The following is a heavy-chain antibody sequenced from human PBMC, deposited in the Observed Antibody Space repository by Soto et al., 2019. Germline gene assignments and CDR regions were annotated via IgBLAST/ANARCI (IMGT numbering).Heavy chain of an antibody. Sequence: QAQLVQSGAEVKKLGASVKVSCKASGYSFTSYAIYWVSQAPGQGREWMGWINAANGDTKYAQKFQERVTITRDTSARTASLEGKSLRFEDTAVYYCARGEAYYKASVWGQGTMVTVSS. CDR2: INAANGDT. V-gene: IGHV1-3*01. CDR3: ARGEAYYKASV. D-gene: IGHD3-10*01. J-gene: IGHJ3*01. CDR1: GYSFTSYA.